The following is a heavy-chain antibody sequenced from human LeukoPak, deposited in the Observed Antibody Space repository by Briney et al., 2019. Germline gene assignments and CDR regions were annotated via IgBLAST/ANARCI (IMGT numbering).Heavy chain of an antibody. V-gene: IGHV4-30-4*01. CDR2: ISYSGSA. Sequence: NPSQTLSLTCIVSGGPIGRGDYFWTWIRQPPGKGLEWIGYISYSGSAHYNPSLKSRLTISIDRSKTQFSLSLTSVTAADTAVYYCARVNHVYCSTAACFRAGWFDPWGQGTLVTVSS. D-gene: IGHD2-15*01. J-gene: IGHJ5*02. CDR3: ARVNHVYCSTAACFRAGWFDP. CDR1: GGPIGRGDYF.